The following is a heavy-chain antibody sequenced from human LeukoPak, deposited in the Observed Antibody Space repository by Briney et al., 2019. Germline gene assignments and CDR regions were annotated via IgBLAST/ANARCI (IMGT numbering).Heavy chain of an antibody. CDR2: IYDGDIT. V-gene: IGHV3-66*02. CDR1: GFTFSAYA. CDR3: ARSPIWARPYFDY. J-gene: IGHJ4*02. D-gene: IGHD6-6*01. Sequence: PGGSLRLSCAASGFTFSAYAMSWVRQAPGKGLEWVSVIYDGDITYYADSVKGRFTVSRDNSKNTLYLQMNSLRGEDTAVYYCARSPIWARPYFDYWGQGTLVTVSS.